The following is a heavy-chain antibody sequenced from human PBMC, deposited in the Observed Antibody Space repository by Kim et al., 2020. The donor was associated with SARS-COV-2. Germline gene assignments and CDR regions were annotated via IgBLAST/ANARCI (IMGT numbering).Heavy chain of an antibody. Sequence: GGSLRLSCAASGFTFSSYGMHWVRQAPGKGLEWVAVIWYDGSNKYYADSVKGRFTISRDNSKNTLYLQMNSLRAEDTAVYYCAREVVLTGSKVFDYWGQGTLVTVSS. J-gene: IGHJ4*02. CDR2: IWYDGSNK. V-gene: IGHV3-33*01. D-gene: IGHD3-9*01. CDR1: GFTFSSYG. CDR3: AREVVLTGSKVFDY.